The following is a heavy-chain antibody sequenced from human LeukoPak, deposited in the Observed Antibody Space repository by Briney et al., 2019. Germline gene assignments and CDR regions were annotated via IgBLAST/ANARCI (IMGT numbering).Heavy chain of an antibody. J-gene: IGHJ4*02. D-gene: IGHD1-26*01. CDR3: ARAGGPGTVDY. CDR1: GFTFSNYW. V-gene: IGHV3-7*03. Sequence: PGGSLRLSCAASGFTFSNYWMSWVRQAPGKGLEWVANINHDGRETYYVDSVKGRFTISRDNAKNSLFLQMNSLRVEDTAVYYCARAGGPGTVDYWGQGTLLTVSS. CDR2: INHDGRET.